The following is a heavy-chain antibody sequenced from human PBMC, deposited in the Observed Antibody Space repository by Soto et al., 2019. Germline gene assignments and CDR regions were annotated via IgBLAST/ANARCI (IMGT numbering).Heavy chain of an antibody. J-gene: IGHJ5*02. CDR1: GFSVSTSH. CDR3: ARVGPFDSGSYMLRYNWFDP. V-gene: IGHV3-53*01. CDR2: IYSGGAT. Sequence: EVQLVDSGGGLIQPGGSLRLSCAAAGFSVSTSHMNWVRQTPGKGLEWVSVIYSGGATYYAASVKGRFTISRDKSKNTGYLQTNSLRAEDTAVYYCARVGPFDSGSYMLRYNWFDPWGQGTLVTVSS. D-gene: IGHD3-10*01.